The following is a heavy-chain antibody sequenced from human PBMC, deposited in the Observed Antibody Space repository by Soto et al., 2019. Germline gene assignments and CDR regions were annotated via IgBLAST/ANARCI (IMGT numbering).Heavy chain of an antibody. Sequence: GGSLRLSCAASGFTFSSYGMHWVRQAPGKGLEWVAVIWHDGSNKYYADSVKGRFTISRDDSKNTLYLQMNSLRAQDTAVYYCARDTMVRGRGMDVWGQGTTVTVSS. V-gene: IGHV3-33*01. D-gene: IGHD3-10*01. J-gene: IGHJ6*02. CDR2: IWHDGSNK. CDR1: GFTFSSYG. CDR3: ARDTMVRGRGMDV.